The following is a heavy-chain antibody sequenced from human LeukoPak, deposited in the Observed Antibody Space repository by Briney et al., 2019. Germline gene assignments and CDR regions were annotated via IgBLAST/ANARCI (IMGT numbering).Heavy chain of an antibody. CDR3: AKDTGYYYDSSGHMDA. CDR2: ISSSSSTI. D-gene: IGHD3-22*01. J-gene: IGHJ6*03. CDR1: GFTFSSYS. Sequence: GGSLRLSCAASGFTFSSYSMNWVRQAPGKGLEWVSYISSSSSTIYYADSVKGRFTISRDNAKNSLYLQMNSLRAEDMALYYCAKDTGYYYDSSGHMDAWGKGTTVTVSS. V-gene: IGHV3-48*04.